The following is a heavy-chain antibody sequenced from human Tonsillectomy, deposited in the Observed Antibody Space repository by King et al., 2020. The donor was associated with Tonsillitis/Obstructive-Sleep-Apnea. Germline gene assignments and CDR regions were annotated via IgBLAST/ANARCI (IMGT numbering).Heavy chain of an antibody. CDR3: AKDIGRRIPSEYFQH. CDR1: GFTFDDYA. J-gene: IGHJ1*01. CDR2: ISWNSASI. Sequence: VQLVESGGGLVQPGRSLRLSCVASGFTFDDYAMHWVRQVPGKGLEWVSGISWNSASIGYADSVKGRFTISRDNAKNSLYLQMNSLRPEDTAFYYCAKDIGRRIPSEYFQHWGQGTLVTVSS. V-gene: IGHV3-9*01. D-gene: IGHD2-15*01.